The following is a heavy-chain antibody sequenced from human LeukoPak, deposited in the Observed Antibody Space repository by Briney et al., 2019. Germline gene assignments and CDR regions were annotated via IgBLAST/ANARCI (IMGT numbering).Heavy chain of an antibody. CDR2: ISSTGGST. J-gene: IGHJ5*02. Sequence: PGGSLRLSCSVSGFTFSSYGMHWVRQAQGKGLEYVSAISSTGGSTYYADSVKGRFTISRDNSKNTLYLQMSSLRAEDTAVYYCLSGSRRSDPTWGQGTLVTVSS. CDR1: GFTFSSYG. CDR3: LSGSRRSDPT. V-gene: IGHV3-64*03.